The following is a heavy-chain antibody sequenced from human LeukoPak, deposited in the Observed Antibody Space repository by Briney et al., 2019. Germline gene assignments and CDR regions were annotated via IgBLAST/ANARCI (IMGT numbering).Heavy chain of an antibody. D-gene: IGHD3-10*01. CDR3: VRDGAGTIPYYL. CDR1: GFTFSNDW. J-gene: IGHJ4*01. Sequence: GGSLRLSCAASGFTFSNDWMNWVRQASGRGLMWVSHINPGDGSTTGYADSVKGRFTVSRDNAKNTLYLQMSSLKDEDTAVYYCVRDGAGTIPYYLWGQGTLVTVSS. CDR2: INPGDGSTT. V-gene: IGHV3-74*01.